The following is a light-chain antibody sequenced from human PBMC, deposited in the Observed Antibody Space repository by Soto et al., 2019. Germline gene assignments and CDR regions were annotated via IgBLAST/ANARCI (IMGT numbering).Light chain of an antibody. CDR3: SSYTSSSTPV. J-gene: IGLJ2*01. Sequence: QSALTQPASVSGSPGQSITISCTGTSSDVGGYNYVSWYQQHPGKAPKLMIYDVSNRPSGVSNRFSGSKSGNTASLTISGRQAEDEAYYYVSSYTSSSTPVFGGGTKLTVL. CDR1: SSDVGGYNY. CDR2: DVS. V-gene: IGLV2-14*01.